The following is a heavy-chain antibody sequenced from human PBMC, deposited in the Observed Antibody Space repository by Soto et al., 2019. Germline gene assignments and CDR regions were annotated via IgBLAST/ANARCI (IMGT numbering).Heavy chain of an antibody. Sequence: ASVKVSCKASGGTFSSYAISWVRQAPGQGLEWMGGIIPIFGTANYAQKFQGRVTITADESTSTAYMELSSLRSEDTAVYYCARGREHRYGMDVWGQGTTVTVSS. J-gene: IGHJ6*02. CDR1: GGTFSSYA. CDR2: IIPIFGTA. D-gene: IGHD1-26*01. CDR3: ARGREHRYGMDV. V-gene: IGHV1-69*13.